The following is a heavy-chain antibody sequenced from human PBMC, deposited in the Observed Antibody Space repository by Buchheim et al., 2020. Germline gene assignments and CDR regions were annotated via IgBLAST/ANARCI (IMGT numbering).Heavy chain of an antibody. CDR3: ARRWLRVSGYGMDV. CDR2: INHSGST. J-gene: IGHJ6*02. CDR1: GGSFSGYY. V-gene: IGHV4-34*01. Sequence: QVQLQQWGAGLLKPSETLSLTCAVYGGSFSGYYWSWIRQPPGKGLEWIGEINHSGSTNYNPSLKSRVNISVDTAKNQFSMKLSSVTAADTAVYYCARRWLRVSGYGMDVWGQGTT. D-gene: IGHD5-12*01.